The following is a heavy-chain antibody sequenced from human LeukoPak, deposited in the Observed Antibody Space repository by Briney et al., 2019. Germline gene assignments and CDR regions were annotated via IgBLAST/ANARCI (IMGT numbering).Heavy chain of an antibody. CDR2: INSDGSST. Sequence: GGSLRLSCVASGFTFSNYWMHWVRQAPGEGLVWISRINSDGSSTSYADSVKGRVTISRDNAKNTLYLQMNSPRAEDTAVYYCVATYLYAMDVWGKGTTVTVSS. CDR3: VATYLYAMDV. D-gene: IGHD2-2*02. J-gene: IGHJ6*04. CDR1: GFTFSNYW. V-gene: IGHV3-74*01.